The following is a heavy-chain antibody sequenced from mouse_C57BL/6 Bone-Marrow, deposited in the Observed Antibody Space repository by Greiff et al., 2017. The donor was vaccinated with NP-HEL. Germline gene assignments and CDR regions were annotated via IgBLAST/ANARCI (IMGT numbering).Heavy chain of an antibody. J-gene: IGHJ3*01. V-gene: IGHV1-9*01. D-gene: IGHD2-5*01. CDR3: AREGTCYSNYVTFAY. CDR2: ILPGSGST. Sequence: QVQLQQSGAELMKPGASVKLSCKATGYTFTGYWIEWVKQRPGHGLEWIGEILPGSGSTNYNEKFKGKATFTEDTYTNTAYMQLSSLITEDAAIYYGAREGTCYSNYVTFAYWGQGTLVTVSA. CDR1: GYTFTGYW.